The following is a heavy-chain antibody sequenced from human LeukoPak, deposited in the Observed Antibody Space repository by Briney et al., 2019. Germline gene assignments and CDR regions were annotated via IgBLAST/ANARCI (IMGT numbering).Heavy chain of an antibody. CDR3: ARAGDGYSYGEVGY. CDR1: GYSISSGYY. J-gene: IGHJ4*02. V-gene: IGHV4-38-2*02. CDR2: IYHSGST. Sequence: ASETLSLTCTVSGYSISSGYYWGWIRPPPGKGLEWIGSIYHSGSTYYNPSLKSRVTISVDTSKNQFSLKLSSVTAADTAVYYCARAGDGYSYGEVGYWGQGTLVTVSS. D-gene: IGHD5-18*01.